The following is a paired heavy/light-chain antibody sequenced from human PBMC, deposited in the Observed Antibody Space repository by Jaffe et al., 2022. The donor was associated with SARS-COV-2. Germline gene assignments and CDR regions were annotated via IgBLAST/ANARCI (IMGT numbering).Light chain of an antibody. CDR3: AAWDDSLNGWV. CDR2: TNN. J-gene: IGLJ3*02. V-gene: IGLV1-44*01. CDR1: SSNIGSNT. Sequence: QSVLTQPPSASGTPGQSVTISCSGSSSNIGSNTVNWYRQLPGTAPKLLFYTNNQRPSGVPDRFSGSKSGTSASLAISGLQSEDEADYYCAAWDDSLNGWVFGGGTKLTVL.
Heavy chain of an antibody. CDR3: ARQRGVTAAGY. CDR1: GGSIGSPNFY. J-gene: IGHJ4*02. Sequence: QLQLQESGPGLVKPSETLSLTCTVSGGSIGSPNFYWGWIRQPPGKGLEWVGSIYYTGTAYYNPSLKSRVTIALDTSKNQFSLRLNSVTAADTAVYYCARQRGVTAAGYWGQGTLVTVSS. CDR2: IYYTGTA. D-gene: IGHD6-13*01. V-gene: IGHV4-39*01.